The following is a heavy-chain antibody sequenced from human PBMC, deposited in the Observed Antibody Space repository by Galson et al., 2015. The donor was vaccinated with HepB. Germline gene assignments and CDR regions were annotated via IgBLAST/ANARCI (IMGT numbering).Heavy chain of an antibody. CDR2: IIPILGIA. CDR3: ASTGHPLGYCSGGSCYTTNFDY. V-gene: IGHV1-69*02. D-gene: IGHD2-15*01. CDR1: GGTFSSYT. J-gene: IGHJ4*02. Sequence: SVKVSCKASGGTFSSYTISWVRQAPGQGLEWMGRIIPILGIANYAQKFQGRVTITADKSTSTAYMELSSLRSEDTAVYYCASTGHPLGYCSGGSCYTTNFDYWGQGTLVTVSS.